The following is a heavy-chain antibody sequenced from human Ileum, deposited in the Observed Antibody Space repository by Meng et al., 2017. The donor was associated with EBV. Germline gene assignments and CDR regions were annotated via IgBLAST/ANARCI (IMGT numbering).Heavy chain of an antibody. CDR1: GGSISRRDW. CDR3: ASSDYYRSDY. Sequence: QGQLQASGPGLVKPSETLSLTCAVSGGSISRRDWWSWVRQPPGKGLEWIGETSHSGSTNYSPSLKSQVTISLDKSKNQLSLKLNSVTAADTAVYYCASSDYYRSDYWGQGTLVTVSS. D-gene: IGHD3-22*01. CDR2: TSHSGST. V-gene: IGHV4-4*02. J-gene: IGHJ4*02.